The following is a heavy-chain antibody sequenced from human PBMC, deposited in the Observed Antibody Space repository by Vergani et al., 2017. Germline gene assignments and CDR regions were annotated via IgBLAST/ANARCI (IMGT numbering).Heavy chain of an antibody. J-gene: IGHJ4*02. CDR3: AKGYYYDSSGYLPFDY. CDR2: ISYDGSNK. D-gene: IGHD3-22*01. CDR1: GFTFSSYG. V-gene: IGHV3-30*18. Sequence: QVQLVESGGGVVQPGRSLRLSCAASGFTFSSYGMHWVRQAPGKGLEWVAVISYDGSNKYYADSVKGRFTISRDNSKNTLYLQMNSLRAEDTAVYYCAKGYYYDSSGYLPFDYWGQGTLVTVSS.